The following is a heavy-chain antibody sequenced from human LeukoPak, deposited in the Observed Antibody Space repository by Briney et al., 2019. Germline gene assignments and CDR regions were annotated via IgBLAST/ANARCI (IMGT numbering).Heavy chain of an antibody. J-gene: IGHJ6*02. CDR3: ARVPPSSSWHPYYYYGMDV. CDR1: GFTVSSNY. V-gene: IGHV3-53*01. Sequence: PGGSLRFSCAASGFTVSSNYMSWVRQAPGKGLEWVSVIYSGGSTYYADSVKGRFTISRDNAKNSLYLQMNSLRAEDTAVYYCARVPPSSSWHPYYYYGMDVWGQGATVTVSS. D-gene: IGHD6-13*01. CDR2: IYSGGST.